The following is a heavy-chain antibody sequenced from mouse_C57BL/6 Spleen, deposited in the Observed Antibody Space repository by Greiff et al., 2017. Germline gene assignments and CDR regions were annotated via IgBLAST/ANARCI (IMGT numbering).Heavy chain of an antibody. CDR3: AREVTTVVAKGFDY. D-gene: IGHD1-1*01. Sequence: VQLQQPGAELVKPGASVKLSCKASGYTFPSYWMQWVKQRPGQGLAWIGEIDPSDSYPNDNQKFKGKATLTVDTSSSTAYMQLSSLTSEDSAVYYCAREVTTVVAKGFDYWGQGTTLTVSS. J-gene: IGHJ2*01. V-gene: IGHV1-50*01. CDR1: GYTFPSYW. CDR2: IDPSDSYP.